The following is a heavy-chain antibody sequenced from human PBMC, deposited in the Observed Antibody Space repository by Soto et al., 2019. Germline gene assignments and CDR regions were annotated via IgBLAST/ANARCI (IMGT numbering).Heavy chain of an antibody. D-gene: IGHD6-13*01. CDR3: AKDEQQLDY. J-gene: IGHJ4*02. V-gene: IGHV3-30*18. Sequence: GGSLRLSCAASGFTFSSYGMHWVRQAPGKGLEWVAVISYDGSNKYYADSVKGRFTISRDNSKNTLYLQMNSLRAEDTAVYYCAKDEQQLDYWGQGTLVTVSS. CDR1: GFTFSSYG. CDR2: ISYDGSNK.